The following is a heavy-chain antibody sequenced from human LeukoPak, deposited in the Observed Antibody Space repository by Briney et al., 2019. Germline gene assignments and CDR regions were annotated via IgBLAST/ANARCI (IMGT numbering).Heavy chain of an antibody. CDR3: ARGLGYCSGGSCYKWYYFDY. Sequence: ASVKVSCKVSGYTLTELSMHWVRQAPGQGLEWMGGIIPIFGTANYAQKFQGRVTITADESTSTAYMELSSLRSEDTAVYYCARGLGYCSGGSCYKWYYFDYWGQGTLVTVSS. D-gene: IGHD2-15*01. CDR1: GYTLTELS. V-gene: IGHV1-69*13. J-gene: IGHJ4*02. CDR2: IIPIFGTA.